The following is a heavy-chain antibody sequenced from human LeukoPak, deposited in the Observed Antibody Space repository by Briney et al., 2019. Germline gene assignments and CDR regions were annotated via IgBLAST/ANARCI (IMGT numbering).Heavy chain of an antibody. CDR1: GFTFSSYW. J-gene: IGHJ4*02. V-gene: IGHV3-7*01. Sequence: GGSLRLSCAASGFTFSSYWMSWVRQAKGKGLECVAKIREDGSEKHYVDSVKGRFIISRDNAKNSLYLQMNSLRAEDTAVYYCARDYTGGWNDYWGQGTLVTVSS. D-gene: IGHD7-27*01. CDR2: IREDGSEK. CDR3: ARDYTGGWNDY.